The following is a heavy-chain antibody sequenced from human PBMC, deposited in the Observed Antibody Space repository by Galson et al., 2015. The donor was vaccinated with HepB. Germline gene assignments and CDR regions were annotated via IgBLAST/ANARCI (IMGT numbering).Heavy chain of an antibody. Sequence: SLRLSCAASGFTFGDYAMSWVRQAPGKGLEWVGFIRSKAYGGTTEYAASVKGRFTISRDDSKSIAYLQMNSLKTEDTAVYYCTRVRGLYYYDSSGFPFDYWGQGTLVTVSS. CDR1: GFTFGDYA. J-gene: IGHJ4*02. CDR2: IRSKAYGGTT. D-gene: IGHD3-22*01. V-gene: IGHV3-49*04. CDR3: TRVRGLYYYDSSGFPFDY.